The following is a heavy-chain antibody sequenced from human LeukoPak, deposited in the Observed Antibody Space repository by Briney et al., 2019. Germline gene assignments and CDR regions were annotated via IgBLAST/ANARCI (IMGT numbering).Heavy chain of an antibody. CDR2: IYTSGST. Sequence: PSETLSLTCTVSGGSISSYYWSWIRQPAGKGLEWIGRIYTSGSTNYNPSLKSRVTMSVDKSKNQFSLKLSSVTAADTAVYYCAREGNYYDIQGLDYWGQGPLVSVSS. V-gene: IGHV4-4*07. CDR3: AREGNYYDIQGLDY. J-gene: IGHJ4*02. CDR1: GGSISSYY. D-gene: IGHD3-22*01.